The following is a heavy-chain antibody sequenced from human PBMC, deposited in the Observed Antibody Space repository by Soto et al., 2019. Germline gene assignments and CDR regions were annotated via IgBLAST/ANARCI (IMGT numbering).Heavy chain of an antibody. Sequence: QVQLQESGPGLVKPSETLSLTCTVSGGSISSYYWSWIRQPAGKGLEWIGRIYTSGSTNYNPSLKRRVTKSVDTSKNHFSLKLSSVTAADTAVYYCARGYCSGGSCRFDYWGQGTLVTVSA. V-gene: IGHV4-4*07. J-gene: IGHJ4*02. CDR1: GGSISSYY. CDR2: IYTSGST. D-gene: IGHD2-15*01. CDR3: ARGYCSGGSCRFDY.